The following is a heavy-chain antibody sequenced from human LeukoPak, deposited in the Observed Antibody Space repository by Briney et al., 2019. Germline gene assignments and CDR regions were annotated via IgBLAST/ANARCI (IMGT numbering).Heavy chain of an antibody. J-gene: IGHJ4*02. V-gene: IGHV4-39*07. CDR2: IYHSGST. CDR3: ARATPGKGGFDY. CDR1: GGSISSYY. D-gene: IGHD2-15*01. Sequence: SETLSLTCTVSGGSISSYYWGWIRQPPGKGLEWIGSIYHSGSTYYNPSLKSRVTISVDTSKNQFSLKLSSVTAADTAVYYCARATPGKGGFDYWGQGTLVTVSS.